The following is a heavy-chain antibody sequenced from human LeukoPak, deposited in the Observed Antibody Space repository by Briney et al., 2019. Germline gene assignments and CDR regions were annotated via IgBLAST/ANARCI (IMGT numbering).Heavy chain of an antibody. CDR2: IWYDGSNK. CDR3: ARVPLWWSNHGMDV. D-gene: IGHD2-21*01. CDR1: GFTFSSYG. J-gene: IGHJ6*02. Sequence: GGSLRLSCAASGFTFSSYGMHWVRQAPGKGLEWVAVIWYDGSNKYYADSVKGRFTISRDNSKNTLYLQMNSLRAEDTAVYYCARVPLWWSNHGMDVWGQGTTVTVSS. V-gene: IGHV3-33*01.